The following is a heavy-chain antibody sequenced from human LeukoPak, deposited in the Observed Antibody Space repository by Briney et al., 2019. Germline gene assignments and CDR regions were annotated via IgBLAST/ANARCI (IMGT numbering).Heavy chain of an antibody. J-gene: IGHJ6*03. CDR2: IYYSGST. Sequence: PSETLSLTCTVSGGSISSYYWSWIRQPPGKGLEWIGYIYYSGSTNYNPSLKSRVTISVDTSKNQFSLKLSSVTAADTAVYYRARSSSGSYSDYYYYMDVWGKGTTVTVSS. V-gene: IGHV4-59*01. CDR3: ARSSSGSYSDYYYYMDV. D-gene: IGHD1-26*01. CDR1: GGSISSYY.